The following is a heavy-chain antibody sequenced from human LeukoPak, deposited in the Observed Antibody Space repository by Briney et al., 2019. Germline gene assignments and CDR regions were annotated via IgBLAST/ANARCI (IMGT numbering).Heavy chain of an antibody. CDR2: IYYSGST. D-gene: IGHD2-2*01. CDR3: ARGVLPAGIQGVYNWFDP. V-gene: IGHV4-31*03. J-gene: IGHJ5*02. CDR1: GGSISSGGYY. Sequence: SQTLSLTCTVSGGSISSGGYYWSWIRQHPGKGLEWIGYIYYSGSTYYNPSLKSRVTISVDTSKNQFSLKLSSVTAADTAVYYCARGVLPAGIQGVYNWFDPWGQGTLVTVSS.